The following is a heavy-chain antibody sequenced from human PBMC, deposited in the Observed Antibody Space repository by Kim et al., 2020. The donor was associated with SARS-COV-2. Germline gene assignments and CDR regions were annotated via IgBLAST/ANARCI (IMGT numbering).Heavy chain of an antibody. CDR1: GFTFSSYG. V-gene: IGHV3-33*01. J-gene: IGHJ4*02. CDR3: ARGYYRYGDYAPLDY. Sequence: GGSLRLSCAASGFTFSSYGMHWVRQAPGKGLEWVAVIWYDGSNKYYADSVKGRFTISRDNSKNTLYLQMNSLRAEDTAVYYCARGYYRYGDYAPLDYWGQGTLVTVSS. D-gene: IGHD4-17*01. CDR2: IWYDGSNK.